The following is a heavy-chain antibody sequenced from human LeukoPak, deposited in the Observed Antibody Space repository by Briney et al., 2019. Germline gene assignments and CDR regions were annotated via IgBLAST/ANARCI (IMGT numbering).Heavy chain of an antibody. CDR2: ICSSSSYI. V-gene: IGHV3-21*01. D-gene: IGHD3-10*01. Sequence: GGSLRLSCAASGFTFSSYSMNWVRQAPGKGLEWVSSICSSSSYIYYADSVKGRFTISRDNAKNSLYLQMNSLRAEDTAVYYCARYYGSGVFNYFDYWGQGTLVTVSS. CDR3: ARYYGSGVFNYFDY. J-gene: IGHJ4*02. CDR1: GFTFSSYS.